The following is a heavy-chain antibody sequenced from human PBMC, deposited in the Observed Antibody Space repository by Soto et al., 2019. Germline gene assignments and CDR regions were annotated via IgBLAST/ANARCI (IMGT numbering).Heavy chain of an antibody. CDR1: GYTFTSYY. CDR2: INPSGGST. J-gene: IGHJ3*02. D-gene: IGHD3-22*01. CDR3: ARAAYYYDSRGRRDAFDI. Sequence: ASVKVSCKASGYTFTSYYMHWVRQAPGQGLEWMGIINPSGGSTSYAQKFQGRVTMTRDTSTSTVYMELSSLRSEDTAVYYCARAAYYYDSRGRRDAFDIWGQGTMVTVSS. V-gene: IGHV1-46*03.